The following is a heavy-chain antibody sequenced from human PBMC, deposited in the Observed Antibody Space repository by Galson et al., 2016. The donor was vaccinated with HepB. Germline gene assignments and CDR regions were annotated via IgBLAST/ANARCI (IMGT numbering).Heavy chain of an antibody. V-gene: IGHV3-74*01. CDR3: ARDASRKMDV. J-gene: IGHJ6*02. CDR1: GFSFSSYW. Sequence: SLRLSCAVSGFSFSSYWMHWVRQAPGKGLVWVSIIASDGSQTRYADSVKGRFTISRDNAKNTLHLQMNSLRAEYAAVYYCARDASRKMDVWGQGTTVTVSS. D-gene: IGHD6-13*01. CDR2: IASDGSQT.